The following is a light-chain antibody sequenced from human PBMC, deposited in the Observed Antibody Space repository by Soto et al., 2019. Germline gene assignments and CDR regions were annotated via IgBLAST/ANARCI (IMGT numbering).Light chain of an antibody. V-gene: IGKV3-20*01. CDR1: QSVTTSY. CDR3: QQYGSSPLT. CDR2: GAS. J-gene: IGKJ4*01. Sequence: EIVLTQSPGTLSLSPGERATLSCRASQSVTTSYLAWYQQKPGPAPRLLIYGASSRATGIPDRFSGSGSGTDFTLTISRLEPEDVEVYYCQQYGSSPLTFGEGTKVEIK.